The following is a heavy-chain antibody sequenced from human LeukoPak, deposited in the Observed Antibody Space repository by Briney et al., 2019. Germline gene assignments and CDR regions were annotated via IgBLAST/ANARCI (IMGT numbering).Heavy chain of an antibody. V-gene: IGHV5-51*01. CDR3: ARHETGPYFDY. D-gene: IGHD3-9*01. CDR2: IYPGDSDT. CDR1: GHSFTNYW. J-gene: IGHJ4*02. Sequence: GESLKISCKGSGHSFTNYWIGWVRQMPGKGLEWMGIIYPGDSDTRYSPSFQGQVTISVDKSISTAYLHWSSLKASDTAMYYCARHETGPYFDYWGQGTLVTVSS.